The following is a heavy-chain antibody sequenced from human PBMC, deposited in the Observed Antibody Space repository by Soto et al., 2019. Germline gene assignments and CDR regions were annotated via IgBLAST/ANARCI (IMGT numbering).Heavy chain of an antibody. V-gene: IGHV3-30-3*01. CDR2: ISYDGSNK. Sequence: GXSLRLSCAASGFTLSSYALHWVRQAPGKGLEWVAVISYDGSNKYCADSVKGRFTISRDNSKNTLYLQMNSLRAEDTAVYYCARDSHFDYWGQGTLVTVSS. CDR1: GFTLSSYA. J-gene: IGHJ4*02. CDR3: ARDSHFDY.